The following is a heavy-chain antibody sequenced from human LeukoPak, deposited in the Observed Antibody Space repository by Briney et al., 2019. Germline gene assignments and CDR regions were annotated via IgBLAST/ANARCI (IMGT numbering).Heavy chain of an antibody. D-gene: IGHD2-2*02. Sequence: GGSLRLSCAASGFIFSNDAMHWVRQAPGKGLEWVAVISYDGSNKYYADSVKGRFTISRDNSKNTLYLQMNSLRAEDTAVYYCARAGQGIVVVPAAIRNWGQGTLVTVSS. CDR2: ISYDGSNK. CDR3: ARAGQGIVVVPAAIRN. J-gene: IGHJ4*02. CDR1: GFIFSNDA. V-gene: IGHV3-30*19.